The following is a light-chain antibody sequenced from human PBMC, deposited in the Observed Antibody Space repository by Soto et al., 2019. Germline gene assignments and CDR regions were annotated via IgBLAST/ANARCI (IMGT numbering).Light chain of an antibody. Sequence: DIVMTQSPDSLAVSLGERATINCKSSQSVLYSSNRENFLAWYQQKPGQPPKLLIYWASTRESGVPDRFSGSGSGTDVTLTISSLQAEDVAVYYCQQYYSTPRTFGQGTKVEIK. CDR3: QQYYSTPRT. CDR2: WAS. CDR1: QSVLYSSNRENF. J-gene: IGKJ1*01. V-gene: IGKV4-1*01.